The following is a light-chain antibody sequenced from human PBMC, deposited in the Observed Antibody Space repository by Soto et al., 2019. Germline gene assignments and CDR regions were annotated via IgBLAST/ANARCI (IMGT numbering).Light chain of an antibody. J-gene: IGLJ2*01. V-gene: IGLV4-69*01. Sequence: QPVLTQSPSASASLGASVKLTCTLSSGHSTNALAWHQQQPDKGPRYLMNVNSDGSHSKGDGIPDRFSGSSSGSERYLTISRLQSEDEADYYCQTWGTGIVVFGGGTKLTVL. CDR2: VNSDGSH. CDR3: QTWGTGIVV. CDR1: SGHSTNA.